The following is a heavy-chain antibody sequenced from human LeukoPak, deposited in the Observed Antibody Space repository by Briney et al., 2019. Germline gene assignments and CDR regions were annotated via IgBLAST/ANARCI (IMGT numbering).Heavy chain of an antibody. D-gene: IGHD5-18*01. Sequence: GGSLRLSRAASGFTFSSYGMHWVRQAPGKGLEWVSAISGSGGSTYHADSVKGRFTISRDNSKNTLYLQMNSLRAEDTAVYYCAREPVGYKYGYYYFDSWGQGTLVTVSS. V-gene: IGHV3-23*01. CDR2: ISGSGGST. CDR1: GFTFSSYG. CDR3: AREPVGYKYGYYYFDS. J-gene: IGHJ4*02.